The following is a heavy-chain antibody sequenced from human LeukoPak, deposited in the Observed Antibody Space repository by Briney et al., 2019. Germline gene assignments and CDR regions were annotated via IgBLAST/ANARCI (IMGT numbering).Heavy chain of an antibody. CDR2: ISYDGSSK. Sequence: GRSLKLSCAASGFTFSSYGMHWVRQAPGKGLEWVSVISYDGSSKDYADSVKGRFTISRDNTKNTLYLQMNSLRAEDTAVYYCAKRGSCGGDCYSGPPDYWGQGTLVTASS. V-gene: IGHV3-30*18. CDR1: GFTFSSYG. D-gene: IGHD2-21*02. J-gene: IGHJ4*02. CDR3: AKRGSCGGDCYSGPPDY.